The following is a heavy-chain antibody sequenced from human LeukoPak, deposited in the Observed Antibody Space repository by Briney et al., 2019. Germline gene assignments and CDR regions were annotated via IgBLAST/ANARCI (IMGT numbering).Heavy chain of an antibody. Sequence: SETLSLTCTVSGGSISSSSYYWGWIRQPPGKGLEWIGSIFYDGSTYYNPSLKSRVTISVDTSKNQFSLKLSSVTAADTAVYYCARSYQLGLDYWGQGTLVTVSS. V-gene: IGHV4-39*01. D-gene: IGHD2-2*01. CDR2: IFYDGST. J-gene: IGHJ4*02. CDR1: GGSISSSSYY. CDR3: ARSYQLGLDY.